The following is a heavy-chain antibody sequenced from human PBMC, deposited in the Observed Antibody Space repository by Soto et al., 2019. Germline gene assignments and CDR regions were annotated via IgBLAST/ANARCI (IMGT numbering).Heavy chain of an antibody. CDR2: ISYDGSNK. Sequence: QVQLVESGGGVVQPGRSLRLSCAASGFTFSSYGMHWLRQAPAKGLEWVAVISYDGSNKYYADSVKGRFTISRDNSKNTLILEMNRLSAEGTDVYDCANEGAQWELRPEGAFDFWGQGTMVTVSS. D-gene: IGHD1-26*01. V-gene: IGHV3-30*18. CDR3: ANEGAQWELRPEGAFDF. CDR1: GFTFSSYG. J-gene: IGHJ3*01.